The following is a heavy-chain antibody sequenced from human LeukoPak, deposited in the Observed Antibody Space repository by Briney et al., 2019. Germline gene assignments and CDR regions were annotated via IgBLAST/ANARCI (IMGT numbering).Heavy chain of an antibody. CDR1: GFAFSRND. D-gene: IGHD3-10*01. CDR2: IGGSGTRT. V-gene: IGHV3-23*01. CDR3: AKYRGFGDSYDS. J-gene: IGHJ4*02. Sequence: GGSLRLSCAASGFAFSRNDMSWVRQAPGKGLEWVSSIGGSGTRTYYADSVKGRFTISRDTSKNTLYLQMNSLRAEDAAVYYCAKYRGFGDSYDSWGQGTLVTVSS.